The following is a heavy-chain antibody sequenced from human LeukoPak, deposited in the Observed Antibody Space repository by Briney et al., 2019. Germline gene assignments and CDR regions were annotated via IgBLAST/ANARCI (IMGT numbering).Heavy chain of an antibody. CDR2: INHSGST. J-gene: IGHJ4*02. V-gene: IGHV4-39*07. CDR3: ARDYYGSAPDY. Sequence: PSETLSLTCTVSGGSISSGGYYWSWIRQPPGKGLEWIGEINHSGSTNYNPSLKSRVTISVDTSKNQFSLKLSSVTAADTAVYYCARDYYGSAPDYWGQGTLVTVSS. D-gene: IGHD3-10*01. CDR1: GGSISSGGYY.